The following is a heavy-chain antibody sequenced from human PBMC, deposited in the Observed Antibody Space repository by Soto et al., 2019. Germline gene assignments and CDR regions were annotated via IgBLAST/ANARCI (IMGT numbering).Heavy chain of an antibody. D-gene: IGHD2-8*01. V-gene: IGHV3-33*01. CDR3: ARGVGYCTNGVCYGMDV. CDR2: IWYDGGNK. CDR1: GFTFSSYG. J-gene: IGHJ6*02. Sequence: PGGSLRLSCAASGFTFSSYGMHWVRQAPGKGLEWVAVIWYDGGNKYYADSVKGRFTISRDNSKNTLYLQMNSLRAEDTAVYYCARGVGYCTNGVCYGMDVWGQGTTVTVSS.